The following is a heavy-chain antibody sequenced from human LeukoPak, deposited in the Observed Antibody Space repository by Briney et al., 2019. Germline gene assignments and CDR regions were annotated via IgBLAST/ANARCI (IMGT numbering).Heavy chain of an antibody. Sequence: GGSLRLSCAASGFTFSTYAMSWVRQAPGKGLEWVSTISGSGGGTYFADSVKGRFTISRDNSKNTLYLQMNSLRAEDTAVYYCAKTLGSVYYDTLEDWGQGTLVTVSS. J-gene: IGHJ4*02. CDR1: GFTFSTYA. D-gene: IGHD3-22*01. CDR2: ISGSGGGT. CDR3: AKTLGSVYYDTLED. V-gene: IGHV3-23*01.